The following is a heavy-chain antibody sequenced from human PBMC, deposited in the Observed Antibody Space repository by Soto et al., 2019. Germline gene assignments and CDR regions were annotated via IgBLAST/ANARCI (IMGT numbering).Heavy chain of an antibody. Sequence: QVHLVESGGGVVQPGRSLRLSCAASGFTFSAHIMHWVRQAPGKGLEWVALIWYDGSNRYYADSVKGRFAISRDNSKNTLYLQMDSLRAEDTAVYYCAGEPYATSGSSCDFWGQGTLVTVSS. CDR1: GFTFSAHI. CDR2: IWYDGSNR. J-gene: IGHJ4*02. V-gene: IGHV3-30*09. D-gene: IGHD2-8*01. CDR3: AGEPYATSGSSCDF.